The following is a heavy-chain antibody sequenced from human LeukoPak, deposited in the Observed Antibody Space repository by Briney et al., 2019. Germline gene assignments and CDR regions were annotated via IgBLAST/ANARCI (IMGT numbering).Heavy chain of an antibody. Sequence: SETLSLTCAVSGGSISSTSYYWGWIRQPPGKGLEWIGSIYNRGLTYYNPSLKSRVTISVDTSRNQFSLKLSSVTAADTAVYYCAEVGYCSGGACQPTDYWGQGTLVTVSS. V-gene: IGHV4-39*01. D-gene: IGHD2-15*01. CDR3: AEVGYCSGGACQPTDY. CDR2: IYNRGLT. CDR1: GGSISSTSYY. J-gene: IGHJ4*02.